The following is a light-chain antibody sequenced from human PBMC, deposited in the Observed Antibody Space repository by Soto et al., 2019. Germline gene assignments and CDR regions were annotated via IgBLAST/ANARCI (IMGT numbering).Light chain of an antibody. J-gene: IGKJ5*01. Sequence: EIVLTQSPGTLSLSPGERATLXCRASQNVSNNYLAWYQQKPGQAPRLLIYGASNRATGIPDRFSGSGSRTDFTLTISRLEPEDFAVYFCHQYGTFPITFGQGTRLEIK. V-gene: IGKV3-20*01. CDR3: HQYGTFPIT. CDR1: QNVSNNY. CDR2: GAS.